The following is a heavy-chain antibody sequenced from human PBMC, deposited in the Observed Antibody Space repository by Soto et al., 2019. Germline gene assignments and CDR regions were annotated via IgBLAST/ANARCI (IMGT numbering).Heavy chain of an antibody. Sequence: PSQTLSLTCAISGDSVSSNSAAWNWIRQSPSRGLEWLGRTYYRSKWYNDYAVSVKSRITINPDTSKNQFSLQLNSVTPEDTAVYYCARAGYYADSSGSKDDGFDYWGQGTLVTVSS. CDR1: GDSVSSNSAA. J-gene: IGHJ4*02. D-gene: IGHD3-22*01. CDR2: TYYRSKWYN. V-gene: IGHV6-1*01. CDR3: ARAGYYADSSGSKDDGFDY.